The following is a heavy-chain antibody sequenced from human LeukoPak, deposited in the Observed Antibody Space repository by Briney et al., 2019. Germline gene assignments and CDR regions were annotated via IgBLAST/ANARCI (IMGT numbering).Heavy chain of an antibody. D-gene: IGHD3-9*01. CDR1: GYSFTSYD. Sequence: ASVKLSCNASGYSFTSYDINWERQATGQGHEWMGWMNTNSGKRGYAQKFQGRVTMTRNTSISTAYMELRSLRSKATAVYYYVGGYVLRYFGFYNCGIDCFDLWGQGTLVSVSS. V-gene: IGHV1-8*02. CDR2: MNTNSGKR. CDR3: VGGYVLRYFGFYNCGIDCFDL. J-gene: IGHJ5*02.